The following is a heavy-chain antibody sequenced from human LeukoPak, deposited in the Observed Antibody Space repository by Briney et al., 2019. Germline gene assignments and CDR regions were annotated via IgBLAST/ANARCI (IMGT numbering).Heavy chain of an antibody. CDR2: IYYSGST. CDR1: GGSISSSSYY. V-gene: IGHV4-39*01. CDR3: ARSSNGYYHFDL. J-gene: IGHJ2*01. Sequence: KASETLSLTCTVSGGSISSSSYYWGWIRQPPGKGLEWIASIYYSGSTYYNPSLKSRVTTSVDTSKNQFSLKLSSVTAADTAVYYCARSSNGYYHFDLWGRGTLVTVSS. D-gene: IGHD3-22*01.